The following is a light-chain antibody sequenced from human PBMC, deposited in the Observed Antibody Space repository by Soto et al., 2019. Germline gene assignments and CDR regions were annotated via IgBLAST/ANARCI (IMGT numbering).Light chain of an antibody. CDR2: DAS. CDR3: QHRSNWPLS. Sequence: IVLTQSPATLSLSPGERATLSCRASQSVSSYLAWYQQKPGQAPMLLIFDASDRATGIPARFSGSGSGTDFTLTISILEPEDFAIYYCQHRSNWPLSFGGGTKVEIK. CDR1: QSVSSY. J-gene: IGKJ4*01. V-gene: IGKV3-11*01.